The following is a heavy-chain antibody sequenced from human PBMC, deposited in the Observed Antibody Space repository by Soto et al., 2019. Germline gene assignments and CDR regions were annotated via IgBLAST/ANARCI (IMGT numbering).Heavy chain of an antibody. D-gene: IGHD3-16*01. Sequence: KTSETLSLTCAVSGYSISSGYYWGWIRQPPGKGLEWIGSIYHSGSTYYNPSLKSRVTISVDTSKNQFSLKLNSVTAADTAVYFCARVPSPFDFYYAMDVWGQGTTVTVSS. CDR3: ARVPSPFDFYYAMDV. V-gene: IGHV4-38-2*01. CDR2: IYHSGST. J-gene: IGHJ6*02. CDR1: GYSISSGYY.